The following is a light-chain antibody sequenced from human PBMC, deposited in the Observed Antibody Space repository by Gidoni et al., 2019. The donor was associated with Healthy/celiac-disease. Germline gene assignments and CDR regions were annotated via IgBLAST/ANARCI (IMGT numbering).Light chain of an antibody. J-gene: IGLJ2*01. CDR3: DSRDSSGTHQV. Sequence: SSERTQDHAVSVDLGQTVRITCQGDSLRSYYASWYQQKAGQAPVLVIYGKNNRPSGLPDRFSGSSSGNTASLIVTGAQAEDEADYYCDSRDSSGTHQVFGGGTKLTVL. CDR1: SLRSYY. CDR2: GKN. V-gene: IGLV3-19*01.